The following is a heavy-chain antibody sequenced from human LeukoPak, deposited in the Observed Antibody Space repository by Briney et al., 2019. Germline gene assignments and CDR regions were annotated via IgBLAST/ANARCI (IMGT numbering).Heavy chain of an antibody. D-gene: IGHD2-21*02. Sequence: GESLKISCKASGYNFSNHWIGWVRQMPGKGLEWMGIIYPDDSDTRYSSSFQGQVTMSVDKSISTAYLQWTSPKASDTALYYCARLVVVVTSVAWVDHWGQGTLVTVSS. J-gene: IGHJ4*02. V-gene: IGHV5-51*01. CDR3: ARLVVVVTSVAWVDH. CDR2: IYPDDSDT. CDR1: GYNFSNHW.